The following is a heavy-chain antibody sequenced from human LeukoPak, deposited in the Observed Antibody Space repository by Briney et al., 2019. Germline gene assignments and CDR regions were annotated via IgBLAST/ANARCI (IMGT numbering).Heavy chain of an antibody. CDR1: GFTVSNNY. J-gene: IGHJ4*02. CDR2: IGSSSSYI. Sequence: GGSLRLSCAASGFTVSNNYMTWVRQAPGKGLEWVSSIGSSSSYIYYADSVKGRFTISRDNAKNSLYLQMNSLRAEDTAVYYCAREGYCSSTSCRHYDYWGQGTLVTVSS. CDR3: AREGYCSSTSCRHYDY. D-gene: IGHD2-2*01. V-gene: IGHV3-21*01.